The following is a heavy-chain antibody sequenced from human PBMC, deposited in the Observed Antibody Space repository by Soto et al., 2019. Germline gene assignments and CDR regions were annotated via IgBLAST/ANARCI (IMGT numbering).Heavy chain of an antibody. CDR2: IYYSGST. D-gene: IGHD1-1*01. Sequence: SETLSLTCTVSGGSISSSSYYWGWIRQPPGKGVEWIGSIYYSGSTYYSASLKSRATVCVHTSKNQFYLKPISVTPADTAVSSCARHPVVRWNDLDNWRQGTLVTAAS. CDR3: ARHPVVRWNDLDN. J-gene: IGHJ4*02. CDR1: GGSISSSSYY. V-gene: IGHV4-39*01.